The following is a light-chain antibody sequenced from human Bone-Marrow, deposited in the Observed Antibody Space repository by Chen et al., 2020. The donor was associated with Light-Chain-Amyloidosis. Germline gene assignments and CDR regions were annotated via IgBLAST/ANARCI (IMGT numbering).Light chain of an antibody. Sequence: DTQMTQSPSSLSASVGDRVTITCRASQGINNDLAWYQQKPGKVPKLLIYGASTLQSGVPSRFSGSGSGTDFTHTISSLQPEEVATYYCQKYNLAPWTFGQGTKVEIK. CDR3: QKYNLAPWT. CDR1: QGINND. V-gene: IGKV1-27*01. CDR2: GAS. J-gene: IGKJ1*01.